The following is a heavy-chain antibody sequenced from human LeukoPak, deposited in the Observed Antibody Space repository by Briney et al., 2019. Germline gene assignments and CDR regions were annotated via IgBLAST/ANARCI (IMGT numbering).Heavy chain of an antibody. J-gene: IGHJ4*02. D-gene: IGHD3-22*01. CDR3: AKPRDSSGPSWDSFDY. CDR2: ISYDGSNK. V-gene: IGHV3-30*18. Sequence: GRSLRLSCAASGFTFSSYGMHWVRQAPGKGLEWVAVISYDGSNKYYADSVKGRFTISRDNSKNTLYLQMNSLRAEDTAVYYCAKPRDSSGPSWDSFDYWGQGTLVTVSS. CDR1: GFTFSSYG.